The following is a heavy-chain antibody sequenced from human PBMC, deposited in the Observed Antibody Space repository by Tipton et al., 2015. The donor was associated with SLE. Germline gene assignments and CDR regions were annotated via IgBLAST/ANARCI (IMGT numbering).Heavy chain of an antibody. CDR2: IYYSGST. CDR3: ARVSSWGSGYFDY. Sequence: LSLTCTVSGGSISSYYWSWIRQPPGKGLEWIGYIYYSGSTNYNPSLKSRVTISVDTSKNQFSLKLSSVTAADTAVYYCARVSSWGSGYFDYWGQGTLVTVSS. CDR1: GGSISSYY. D-gene: IGHD7-27*01. J-gene: IGHJ4*02. V-gene: IGHV4-59*01.